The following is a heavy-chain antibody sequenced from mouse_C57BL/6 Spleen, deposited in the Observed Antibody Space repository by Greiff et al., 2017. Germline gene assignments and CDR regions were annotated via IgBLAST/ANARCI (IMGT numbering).Heavy chain of an antibody. J-gene: IGHJ3*01. CDR1: GYSFTSYY. CDR3: ARGLGMFAY. CDR2: IYPGSGNT. Sequence: ESGPELVKPGASVKISCKASGYSFTSYYIHWVKQRPGQGLEWIGWIYPGSGNTKYNEKFKGKATLTADTSSSTAYMQLSSLTSEDSAVYYCARGLGMFAYWGQGTLVTVSA. D-gene: IGHD4-1*01. V-gene: IGHV1-66*01.